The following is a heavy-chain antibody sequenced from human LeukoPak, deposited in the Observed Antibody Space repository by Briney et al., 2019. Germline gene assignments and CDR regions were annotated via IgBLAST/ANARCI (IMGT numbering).Heavy chain of an antibody. Sequence: GGSLRLSCAASGFNFSSFGMHWVRQAPGRGLEWVAFMRFDGTYKYYADSVKGRYTISRDNSKNTLYLQMKSLRAEDTAVYYCAKVRFGVMARYYFDYWGQGTLVTVSS. V-gene: IGHV3-30*02. J-gene: IGHJ4*02. CDR1: GFNFSSFG. D-gene: IGHD3-10*01. CDR3: AKVRFGVMARYYFDY. CDR2: MRFDGTYK.